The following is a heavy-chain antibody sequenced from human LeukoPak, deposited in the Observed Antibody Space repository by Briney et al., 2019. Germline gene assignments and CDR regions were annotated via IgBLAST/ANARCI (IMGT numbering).Heavy chain of an antibody. V-gene: IGHV1-3*01. CDR3: AGPGTLLRYFDWLSD. CDR2: INAGNGNT. J-gene: IGHJ4*02. Sequence: GASVNVSCKASGYTFTSYAMHWVREAPGQRLEWMGWINAGNGNTKYSQKFQGRVTSTRDTSASTAYMELSSLRSEDTAVYYCAGPGTLLRYFDWLSDWGQGTLVTVSS. CDR1: GYTFTSYA. D-gene: IGHD3-9*01.